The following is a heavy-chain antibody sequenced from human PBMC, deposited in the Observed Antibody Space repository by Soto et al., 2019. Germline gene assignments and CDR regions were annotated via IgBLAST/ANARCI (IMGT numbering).Heavy chain of an antibody. J-gene: IGHJ4*02. V-gene: IGHV1-18*04. CDR3: ARKRGYSGYDPDFDY. Sequence: ASVKGSCKASGYTFTSYGISWVRQAPGQGLEWMGWISAYNGNTNYAQKLQGRVTMTTDTSTSTAYMELRSLRSDDTAVYYCARKRGYSGYDPDFDYWGQGTLVTVSS. D-gene: IGHD5-12*01. CDR2: ISAYNGNT. CDR1: GYTFTSYG.